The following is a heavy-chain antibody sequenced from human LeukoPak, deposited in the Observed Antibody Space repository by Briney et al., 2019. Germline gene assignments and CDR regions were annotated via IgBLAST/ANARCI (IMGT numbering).Heavy chain of an antibody. CDR2: MYSGGNT. Sequence: GGSLRLSCAASGFTVSSNYMSWVRQAPGKGLEWVSVMYSGGNTYYADSVKGRFTISRDNSKNTLHLQMNSLRAEDTAVYYCAKAVGRYCSGGSCYMDWWGQGTLVTVSS. D-gene: IGHD2-15*01. J-gene: IGHJ4*02. CDR1: GFTVSSNY. CDR3: AKAVGRYCSGGSCYMDW. V-gene: IGHV3-53*01.